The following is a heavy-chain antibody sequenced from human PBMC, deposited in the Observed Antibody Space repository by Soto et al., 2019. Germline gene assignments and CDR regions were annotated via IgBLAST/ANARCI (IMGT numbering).Heavy chain of an antibody. CDR1: GGSIYTGGFY. CDR2: IYYTGST. CDR3: ATSLVTSRARVDF. D-gene: IGHD1-26*01. Sequence: SETLSLTCTVSGGSIYTGGFYWSWIRQLPGKGLEWLGYIYYTGSTQYTPSLKSRLSISTDTSDNQFSLRLNSVTAADTAVYYCATSLVTSRARVDFWGQGTPVTVSS. V-gene: IGHV4-31*03. J-gene: IGHJ4*02.